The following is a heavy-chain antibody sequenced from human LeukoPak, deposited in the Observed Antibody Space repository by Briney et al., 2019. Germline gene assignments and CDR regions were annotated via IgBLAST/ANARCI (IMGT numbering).Heavy chain of an antibody. Sequence: ASVKVSCKASGYTFTGYYMHWVRPAPGQGLAWVGWINPNSGGTNYAQKFQGRVTMTRDTSISTAYMELIRLRSDDTAVYYCARSGYYYYYYGMDVWGQGTTVTVSS. CDR1: GYTFTGYY. V-gene: IGHV1-2*02. D-gene: IGHD3-22*01. J-gene: IGHJ6*02. CDR2: INPNSGGT. CDR3: ARSGYYYYYYGMDV.